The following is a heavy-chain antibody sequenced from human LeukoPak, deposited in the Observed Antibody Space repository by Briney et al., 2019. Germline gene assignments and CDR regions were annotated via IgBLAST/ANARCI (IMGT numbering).Heavy chain of an antibody. CDR2: IYYSGST. D-gene: IGHD3-10*01. CDR1: GGSISSYY. CDR3: ARRTGFGAPFDP. Sequence: SETLSLTCTVSGGSISSYYWSGIRQPPGKGLGWVGYIYYSGSTNYNPSLKSRVTISVDTSKNQCSLKLSSLTAADTAVYYCARRTGFGAPFDPWGQGTLVTVSS. J-gene: IGHJ5*02. V-gene: IGHV4-59*01.